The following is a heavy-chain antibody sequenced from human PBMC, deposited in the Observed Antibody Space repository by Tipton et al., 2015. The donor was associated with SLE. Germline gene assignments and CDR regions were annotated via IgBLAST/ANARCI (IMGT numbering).Heavy chain of an antibody. J-gene: IGHJ4*02. CDR1: GGSISSSSYY. D-gene: IGHD3-3*01. CDR3: ARDRRGSGSFDY. Sequence: TLSLTCTVSGGSISSSSYYWGWIRQPPGKGLEWIGSIYHSGSTYYNPSLKSRVTISVDTSKNQFSLKLSSVTAADTAVYYCARDRRGSGSFDYWGQGTLVTVSS. V-gene: IGHV4-39*07. CDR2: IYHSGST.